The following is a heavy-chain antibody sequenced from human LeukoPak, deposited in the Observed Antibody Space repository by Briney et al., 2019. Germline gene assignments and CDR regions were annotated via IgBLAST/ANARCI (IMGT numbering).Heavy chain of an antibody. CDR2: ISGSGANT. Sequence: PGGSLRLSCAASGFTFNGYAMSWGRQAPGKGLEWVSSISGSGANTYYANSVKGRFTVYRDNSKNTLYLQVNNLRAEDTAVYYCAKHLGSHNFDYWGQGTLVTVSS. V-gene: IGHV3-23*01. J-gene: IGHJ4*02. CDR1: GFTFNGYA. CDR3: AKHLGSHNFDY. D-gene: IGHD3-10*01.